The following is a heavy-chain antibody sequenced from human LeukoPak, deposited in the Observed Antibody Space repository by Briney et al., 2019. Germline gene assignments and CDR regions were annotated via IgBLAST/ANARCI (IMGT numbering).Heavy chain of an antibody. D-gene: IGHD3-16*01. Sequence: GGSLRLSCAASGFTFSSYAMSWVRQAPGKGLEWVSAISGSGGSTYYADSVKGWFTISRDNSKNTLYLQMNSLRAEGTAVYYCATPKDWGVMDDWGQGTLVTVSS. J-gene: IGHJ4*02. V-gene: IGHV3-23*01. CDR3: ATPKDWGVMDD. CDR2: ISGSGGST. CDR1: GFTFSSYA.